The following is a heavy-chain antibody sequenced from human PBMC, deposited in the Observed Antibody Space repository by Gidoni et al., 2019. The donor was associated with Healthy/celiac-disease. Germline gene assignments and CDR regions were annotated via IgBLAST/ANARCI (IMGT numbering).Heavy chain of an antibody. CDR3: ARDRDYYGSGSYRDLTGMDV. V-gene: IGHV1-46*03. D-gene: IGHD3-10*01. Sequence: QVQLVQSGAEVKKPGASAKVSCKASGYTVTSYYMHWVRQAPGQGIERMGIINPSGGSTSYAQNFQGRVTMTRDTSTSTVYMELSSLRSEDTAVYYCARDRDYYGSGSYRDLTGMDVWGQGTTVTVSS. J-gene: IGHJ6*02. CDR2: INPSGGST. CDR1: GYTVTSYY.